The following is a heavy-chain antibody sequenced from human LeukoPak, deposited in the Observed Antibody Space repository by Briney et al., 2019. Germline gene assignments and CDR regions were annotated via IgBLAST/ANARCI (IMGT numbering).Heavy chain of an antibody. Sequence: GGSLRLSCAASGFTFSSYEMNWVRQAPGKGLEWVSYISSSGSTIYYADSVKGRFTISRDNAKNSLYLQMNSLRAEDTAVYYCARDLRSHAERGAFDIWGQGTMVTVSS. V-gene: IGHV3-48*03. CDR1: GFTFSSYE. J-gene: IGHJ3*02. CDR3: ARDLRSHAERGAFDI. CDR2: ISSSGSTI.